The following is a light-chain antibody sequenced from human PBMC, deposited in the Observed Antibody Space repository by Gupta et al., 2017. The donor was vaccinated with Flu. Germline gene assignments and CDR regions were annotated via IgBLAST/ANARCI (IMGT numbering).Light chain of an antibody. V-gene: IGKV2-28*01. Sequence: SNQASGVPDSLSGSGSGTDFTLKISRVEAEDVVVNYCMQAIHTPGLTFGPGTKVDIK. J-gene: IGKJ3*01. CDR3: MQAIHTPGLT. CDR2: S.